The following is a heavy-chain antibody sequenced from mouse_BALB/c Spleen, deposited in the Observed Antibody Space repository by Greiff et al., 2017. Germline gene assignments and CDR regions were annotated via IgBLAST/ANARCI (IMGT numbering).Heavy chain of an antibody. Sequence: VKLMESGPQLVRPGASVKISCKASGYSFTSYWMHWVKQRPGQGLEWIGMIDPSDSETRLNQKFKDKATLTVDKSSSTAYMQLSSPTSEDSAVYYCASIYYGNYVDYWGQGTTLTVSS. D-gene: IGHD2-1*01. V-gene: IGHV1S126*01. J-gene: IGHJ2*01. CDR1: GYSFTSYW. CDR3: ASIYYGNYVDY. CDR2: IDPSDSET.